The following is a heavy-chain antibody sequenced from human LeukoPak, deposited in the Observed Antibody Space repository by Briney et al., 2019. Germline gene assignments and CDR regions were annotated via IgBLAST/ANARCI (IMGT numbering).Heavy chain of an antibody. CDR2: ISGSGGST. Sequence: GGSLRLPCAASGFTFSSYAMSWVRQAPVKGLEWVSAISGSGGSTYYADSVKGRFTISRDNSKNTLYLQMNSLRAEDTAVYYCAKVPYGEYGDDAFDIWGQGTMVTVSS. J-gene: IGHJ3*02. CDR1: GFTFSSYA. D-gene: IGHD4-17*01. V-gene: IGHV3-23*01. CDR3: AKVPYGEYGDDAFDI.